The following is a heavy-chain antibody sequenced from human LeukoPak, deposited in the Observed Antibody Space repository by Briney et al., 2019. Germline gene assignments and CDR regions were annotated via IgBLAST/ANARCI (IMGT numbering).Heavy chain of an antibody. Sequence: ASVKVSCKASGGTFSSYAISWVRQAPGQGLEWMGGIIPIFGTANYAQKFQGRVTITADESTSTAYMELSSLRSEDTAVYYCASGTPMVRGVNDAFDIWGQGTMVTVSS. CDR1: GGTFSSYA. V-gene: IGHV1-69*13. D-gene: IGHD3-10*01. CDR3: ASGTPMVRGVNDAFDI. CDR2: IIPIFGTA. J-gene: IGHJ3*02.